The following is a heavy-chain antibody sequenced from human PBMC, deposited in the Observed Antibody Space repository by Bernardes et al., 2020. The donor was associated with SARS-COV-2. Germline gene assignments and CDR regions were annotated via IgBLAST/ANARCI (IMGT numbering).Heavy chain of an antibody. Sequence: GGSLRLSCAASGFTFSSYWMSWVRQAPGKGLEWVANIKQDGSEKYYVDSVKGRFTISRDNAKNSLYLQMNSLRAEDTGLYYCARLGSSSWYFDYWGQGTLVTVSS. CDR2: IKQDGSEK. CDR3: ARLGSSSWYFDY. V-gene: IGHV3-7*03. D-gene: IGHD6-13*01. CDR1: GFTFSSYW. J-gene: IGHJ4*02.